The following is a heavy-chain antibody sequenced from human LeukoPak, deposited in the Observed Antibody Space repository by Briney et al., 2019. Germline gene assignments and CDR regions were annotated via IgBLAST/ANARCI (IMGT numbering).Heavy chain of an antibody. J-gene: IGHJ3*02. CDR3: ARVKLYYDILTGYYHADAFDI. D-gene: IGHD3-9*01. V-gene: IGHV1-18*01. CDR2: ISAYNDNT. Sequence: ASVKVSCKASGYTFTSYGISWVRQAPGQGLEWMGWISAYNDNTNYAQKLQGRVTMTTDTSTSTAYMELRSLRSDDTAVYYCARVKLYYDILTGYYHADAFDIWGQGTMVTVSS. CDR1: GYTFTSYG.